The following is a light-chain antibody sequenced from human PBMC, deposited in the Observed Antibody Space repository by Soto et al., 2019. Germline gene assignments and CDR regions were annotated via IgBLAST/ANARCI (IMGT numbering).Light chain of an antibody. J-gene: IGKJ5*01. CDR3: QQRSNWPPVIT. CDR1: QSFSSY. V-gene: IGKV3-11*01. Sequence: EIVLTQSPATLSLSPGERATLSCRASQSFSSYLAWYQQKPGQAPRLLIYDASKRATGIPSRFSGRGSGPEFTLTIRSLEPEDFEVYYCQQRSNWPPVITFGQGTRLDMK. CDR2: DAS.